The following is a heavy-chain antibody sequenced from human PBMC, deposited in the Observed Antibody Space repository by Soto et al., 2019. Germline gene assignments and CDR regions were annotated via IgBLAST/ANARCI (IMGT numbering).Heavy chain of an antibody. D-gene: IGHD3-10*01. CDR3: ARRPRDYYSSGSYYRGRFDP. J-gene: IGHJ5*02. CDR2: IYYSGST. Sequence: PSETLSLTCPVSGGSISSSSYYWGWIRQPPGKGLEWIGNIYYSGSTNYNPSLKSRVTISVDTSKNQFSLKLSSVTAADTAVYYCARRPRDYYSSGSYYRGRFDPWGQGTLVTVSS. V-gene: IGHV4-39*07. CDR1: GGSISSSSYY.